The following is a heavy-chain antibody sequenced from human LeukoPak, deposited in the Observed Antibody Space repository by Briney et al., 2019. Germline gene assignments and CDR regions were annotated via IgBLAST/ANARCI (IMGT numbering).Heavy chain of an antibody. CDR2: INHSGST. CDR3: ARGAVHYYYGMDV. D-gene: IGHD1-1*01. CDR1: GGSFSGYY. Sequence: SETLSLTCAVYGGSFSGYYWSWIRQPPGKGLEWIGEINHSGSTNYNPSLKSRVTISVDTSKNQFSLKLSSVAAADTAVYYCARGAVHYYYGMDVWGQGTTVTVSS. V-gene: IGHV4-34*01. J-gene: IGHJ6*02.